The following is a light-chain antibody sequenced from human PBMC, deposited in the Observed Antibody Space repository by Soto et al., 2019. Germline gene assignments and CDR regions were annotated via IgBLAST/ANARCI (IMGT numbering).Light chain of an antibody. V-gene: IGLV2-14*01. CDR2: EVS. CDR1: SSDVGGYNY. J-gene: IGLJ1*01. CDR3: SSYTSSSTSYV. Sequence: QSALTQPASVSGSPGQSITISCTGTSSDVGGYNYVSWYQQHPGKAPKLMIYEVSNRPSGVSNRFSSSKSGNTASLTISGLQAEDEADYYCSSYTSSSTSYVFGTGTKLTVL.